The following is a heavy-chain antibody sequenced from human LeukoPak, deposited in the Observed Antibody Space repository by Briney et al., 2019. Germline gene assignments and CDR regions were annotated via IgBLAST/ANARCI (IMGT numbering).Heavy chain of an antibody. CDR1: GGSISSHY. J-gene: IGHJ4*02. V-gene: IGHV4-59*11. CDR3: ARAGDMVAPVDY. Sequence: SETLSLTCTVSGGSISSHYWSWIRQSPGKGLEWIGYIYYSGSTNYNPSLKSRVTISVDTSKNQFSLKLSSVTAADTAVYYCARAGDMVAPVDYWGQGTLVTVSS. D-gene: IGHD5-12*01. CDR2: IYYSGST.